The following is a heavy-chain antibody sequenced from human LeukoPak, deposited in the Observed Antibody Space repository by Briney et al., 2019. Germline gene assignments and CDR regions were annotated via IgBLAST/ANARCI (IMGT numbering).Heavy chain of an antibody. CDR1: GGSVSSGSYY. J-gene: IGHJ4*02. V-gene: IGHV4-61*01. D-gene: IGHD3-10*01. CDR2: IYGSGST. Sequence: PSETLSLTCTVSGGSVSSGSYYWSWVRQSPGKGLEWIGYIYGSGSTNYNPSLKSRVSISVDTSKNQFSLKLSSVTAADTAVYYCARDLSDGSGSYYNFDYWGQGTLVTVSS. CDR3: ARDLSDGSGSYYNFDY.